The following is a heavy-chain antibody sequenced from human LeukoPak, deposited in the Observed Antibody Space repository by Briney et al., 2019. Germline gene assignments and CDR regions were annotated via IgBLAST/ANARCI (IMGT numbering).Heavy chain of an antibody. V-gene: IGHV3-11*01. CDR1: GFTFSDYY. D-gene: IGHD3-10*01. J-gene: IGHJ4*02. CDR2: ISSSGNTI. Sequence: PGGSLSLSCAASGFTFSDYYMSWIRQAPGKGLEWVSYISSSGNTIYYADSVKGRFTISRDNAKNSLYLQMNSLRAEDTAVYYCARVKRGPRSYFDYWGQGTLVTVSS. CDR3: ARVKRGPRSYFDY.